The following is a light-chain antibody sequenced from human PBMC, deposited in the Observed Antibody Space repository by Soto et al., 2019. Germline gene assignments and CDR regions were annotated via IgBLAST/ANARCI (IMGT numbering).Light chain of an antibody. CDR2: KAS. J-gene: IGKJ1*01. Sequence: DIQMTQSPSTLSASVGDRVTITCRASQSSSTWFACYHQKPGQAPKLLSYKASSLESGVPSRYSGSGSGTEFTLTISSLQPDDFATYYCQQYNSYPWTFGQGTKVEIK. V-gene: IGKV1-5*03. CDR1: QSSSTW. CDR3: QQYNSYPWT.